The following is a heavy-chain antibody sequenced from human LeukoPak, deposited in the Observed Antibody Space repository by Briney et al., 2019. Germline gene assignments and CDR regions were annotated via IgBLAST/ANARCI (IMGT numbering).Heavy chain of an antibody. V-gene: IGHV3-23*01. CDR2: ISGSGGDT. Sequence: PGGSLRLSCAASGFTFSSYAMTWVRQAPGKGLEWVSGISGSGGDTYNADSVKGRFTISRDNSKNTLYLQMNSLRAEDTAEYYCAKGGGLYDILTSYYYYGMDVWGQGTTVTVSS. CDR1: GFTFSSYA. CDR3: AKGGGLYDILTSYYYYGMDV. D-gene: IGHD3-9*01. J-gene: IGHJ6*02.